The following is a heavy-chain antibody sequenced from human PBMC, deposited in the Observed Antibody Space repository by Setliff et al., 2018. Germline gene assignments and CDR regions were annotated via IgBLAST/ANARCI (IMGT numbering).Heavy chain of an antibody. CDR1: GGSISSYY. D-gene: IGHD6-6*01. CDR2: IHHRGST. CDR3: ARQTGEQLVDY. Sequence: SETLSLTCTVSGGSISSYYWSWIRQPPGKGLEWIGSIHHRGSTYYNPSLKSRVTTLVDTSKNHFSLKLSSVTAADTAVYYCARQTGEQLVDYWGQGTLVTVPS. V-gene: IGHV4-59*08. J-gene: IGHJ4*02.